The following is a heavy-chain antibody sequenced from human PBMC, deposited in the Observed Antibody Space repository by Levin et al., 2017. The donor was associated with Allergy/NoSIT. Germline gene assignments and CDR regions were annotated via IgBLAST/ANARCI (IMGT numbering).Heavy chain of an antibody. J-gene: IGHJ4*02. D-gene: IGHD3-10*01. CDR2: IYLGDSDT. CDR3: ARCASGFGELSYYFDY. Sequence: GESLKISCKGSGYSFTTYWIGWVRQMPGKGLEWMGIIYLGDSDTRYSPSFQGQVTISADKSISTAYLQWSSLKASDTAMYYCARCASGFGELSYYFDYWGQGTLVTVSS. CDR1: GYSFTTYW. V-gene: IGHV5-51*01.